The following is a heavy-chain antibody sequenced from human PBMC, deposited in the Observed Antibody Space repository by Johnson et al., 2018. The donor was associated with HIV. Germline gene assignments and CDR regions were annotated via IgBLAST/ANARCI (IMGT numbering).Heavy chain of an antibody. V-gene: IGHV3-23*04. CDR3: AKDMEDSSGYYGAFDI. CDR1: GFTFSSYA. D-gene: IGHD3-22*01. Sequence: VQLVESGGGLVQPGGSLRLSCAASGFTFSSYAMSWVRQAPGKGLEWVSVVSGSGGRTYYADSVKGRFTISRDNSKNTLYLQMNSLRAEDTALYYCAKDMEDSSGYYGAFDIWGQGTMVTVSS. J-gene: IGHJ3*02. CDR2: VSGSGGRT.